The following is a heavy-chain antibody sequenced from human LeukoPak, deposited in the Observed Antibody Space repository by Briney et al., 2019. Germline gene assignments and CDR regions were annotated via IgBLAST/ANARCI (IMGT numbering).Heavy chain of an antibody. D-gene: IGHD3-22*01. CDR3: ARDYYDSSGYFNWFDP. CDR1: GFTVSSNY. J-gene: IGHJ5*02. V-gene: IGHV3-53*01. CDR2: IYSGGST. Sequence: GGSLRLSCAASGFTVSSNYMSWVRQAPGKGLEWVSVIYSGGSTYYADSVKGRFTISRDNSKNTLYLQMNSLRAEDTAVYYCARDYYDSSGYFNWFDPWGQGTRVTVSS.